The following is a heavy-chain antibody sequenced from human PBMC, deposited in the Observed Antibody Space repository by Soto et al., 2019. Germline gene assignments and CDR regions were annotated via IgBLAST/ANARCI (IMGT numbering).Heavy chain of an antibody. Sequence: QVQLVQSGAAVRKPGSSVKVSCKASGGTFTKYAITWVRQAPRQGLEWMGGIVPLPGTTNYAQKFRGRVTISADESTSTAYLELSSLISEDTAGYYCASGVGGLGGSSGWPDYAFDVWGQGTMVIVSS. J-gene: IGHJ3*01. D-gene: IGHD6-19*01. V-gene: IGHV1-69*01. CDR3: ASGVGGLGGSSGWPDYAFDV. CDR1: GGTFTKYA. CDR2: IVPLPGTT.